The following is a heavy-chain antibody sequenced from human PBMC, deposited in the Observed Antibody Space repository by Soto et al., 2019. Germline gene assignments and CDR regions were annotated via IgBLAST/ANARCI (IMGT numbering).Heavy chain of an antibody. CDR3: ARDVAARRLDS. D-gene: IGHD6-6*01. J-gene: IGHJ4*02. V-gene: IGHV3-23*01. CDR2: ISATGGGT. CDR1: GFKFSNYA. Sequence: GGSLRLSCAASGFKFSNYAMSWVRQAPGKGLEWVSLISATGGGTYYADSVKGRFTISRDNSKNTLYLQMNNLRPDDTAVYFCARDVAARRLDSWGQGTPVTVSS.